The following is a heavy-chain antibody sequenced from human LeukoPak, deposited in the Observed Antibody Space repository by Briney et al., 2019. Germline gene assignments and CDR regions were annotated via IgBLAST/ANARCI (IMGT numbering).Heavy chain of an antibody. Sequence: SETLSLTCAVCGGSFSGYYWSWIRQPPGKGLEWIGEINHSGSTNYNPSLKSRVTISVDASKNQFSLKLSSVTAADTAVYYCAGTPGIAAAVDYWGQGTLVTVSS. D-gene: IGHD6-13*01. CDR1: GGSFSGYY. J-gene: IGHJ4*02. CDR3: AGTPGIAAAVDY. V-gene: IGHV4-34*01. CDR2: INHSGST.